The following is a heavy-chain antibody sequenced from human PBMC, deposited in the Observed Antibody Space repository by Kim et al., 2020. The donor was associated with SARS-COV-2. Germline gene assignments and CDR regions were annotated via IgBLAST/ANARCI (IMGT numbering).Heavy chain of an antibody. V-gene: IGHV3-30*07. Sequence: DSVKGPLTISRDTYSNTLSLQMDSLRTEDTAVYYCARDGEGSGTYLDHWGQGTLVTVSS. J-gene: IGHJ4*02. CDR3: ARDGEGSGTYLDH. D-gene: IGHD3-10*01.